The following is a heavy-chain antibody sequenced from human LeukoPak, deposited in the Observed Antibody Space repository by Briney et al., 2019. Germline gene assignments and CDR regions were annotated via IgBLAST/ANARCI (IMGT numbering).Heavy chain of an antibody. CDR3: ARAWSGILTDV. CDR2: IHSSGSA. D-gene: IGHD3-3*02. CDR1: GGSISPYY. J-gene: IGHJ6*02. V-gene: IGHV4-59*01. Sequence: SETLSLTCTISGGSISPYYWSWIRLAPGKGLEWIGYIHSSGSAHYNPSLKSRVTISIHTSKNQFSLNLSSVTAADTAVYYRARAWSGILTDVWGQGTTVTVSS.